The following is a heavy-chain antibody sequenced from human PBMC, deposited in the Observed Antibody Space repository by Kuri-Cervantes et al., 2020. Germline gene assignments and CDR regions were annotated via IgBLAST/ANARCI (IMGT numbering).Heavy chain of an antibody. J-gene: IGHJ3*02. Sequence: SETLSLTCTVSGGSISSSSYYWGWIRQPPGKGLEWIGSIYYSGSTYYNPSLKSRVTISVDTSRNQFSLKLSPVTAADTAVYYCASPALGSGRIDAFDIWGQGTMVTVSS. CDR1: GGSISSSSYY. CDR3: ASPALGSGRIDAFDI. D-gene: IGHD3-10*01. V-gene: IGHV4-39*01. CDR2: IYYSGST.